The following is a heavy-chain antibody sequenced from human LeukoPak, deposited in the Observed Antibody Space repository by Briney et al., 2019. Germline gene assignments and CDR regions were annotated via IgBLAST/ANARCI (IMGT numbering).Heavy chain of an antibody. D-gene: IGHD3-3*01. CDR3: ARDGYDFWSGYYTLRNYYYYMDV. CDR1: GGSISSGDYY. V-gene: IGHV4-30-4*08. Sequence: SQTLSLTCTVSGGSISSGDYYWSWIRQTPGKGLEWIGYIYYSGSTYYNPSLKSRVTISVDTSKNQFSLKLSSVTAADTAVYYCARDGYDFWSGYYTLRNYYYYMDVWGKGSTVTVSS. J-gene: IGHJ6*03. CDR2: IYYSGST.